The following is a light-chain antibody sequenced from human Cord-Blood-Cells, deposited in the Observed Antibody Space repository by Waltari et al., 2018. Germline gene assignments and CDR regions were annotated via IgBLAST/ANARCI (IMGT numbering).Light chain of an antibody. J-gene: IGLJ1*01. CDR3: AAWDDSLSGFYV. V-gene: IGLV1-47*01. CDR2: RNN. CDR1: SSTIGSNY. Sequence: QSVLTPPPSASGTPGQRVTISCSGSSSTIGSNYVYWYQQLPGTAPKLLIYRNNQRPSGVPDRFSGSKSGTSASLAISGLRSEDEADYYCAAWDDSLSGFYVFGTGTKVTVL.